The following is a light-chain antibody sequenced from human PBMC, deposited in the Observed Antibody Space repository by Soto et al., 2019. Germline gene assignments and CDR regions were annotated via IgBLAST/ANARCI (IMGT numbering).Light chain of an antibody. CDR2: DVS. CDR3: QQYGDSPPGT. Sequence: EIVLTQSPATLSLSPLELATLSFMARQSITNYLAWYQQKPGQAPRLLIYDVSNRATGIPDRFSGSGSGTDFTLTISRLEPEDFALYFCQQYGDSPPGTFGQGTRLEI. J-gene: IGKJ5*01. CDR1: QSITNY. V-gene: IGKV3-20*01.